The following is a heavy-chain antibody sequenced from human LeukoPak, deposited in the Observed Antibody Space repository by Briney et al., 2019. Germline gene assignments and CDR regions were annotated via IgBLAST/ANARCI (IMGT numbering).Heavy chain of an antibody. D-gene: IGHD3-3*01. V-gene: IGHV1-24*01. CDR2: FDPEGGET. CDR1: GYTLTELS. CDR3: ATDLAGYDFWSGYFGMDV. Sequence: GASVKVSCKVSGYTLTELSMHWVRQAPGKGLEWMGGFDPEGGETIYTPKFQGRVTMTEDTSTDTAYMELSSLRSEDTAVYYCATDLAGYDFWSGYFGMDVWGQGTTVTVSS. J-gene: IGHJ6*02.